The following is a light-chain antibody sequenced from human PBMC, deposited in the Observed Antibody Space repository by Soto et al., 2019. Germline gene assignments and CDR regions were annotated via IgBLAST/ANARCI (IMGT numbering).Light chain of an antibody. J-gene: IGLJ3*02. CDR1: SSNIGSNT. V-gene: IGLV1-44*01. CDR2: GNH. Sequence: QSVLIQASSMSGTPGQRVTISCSGSSSNIGSNTVNWYQQVPGTAPKLLIYGNHERPSGVPDRFSGSKSGTSASLAISGLQSEDDAEYYCAAGDDSLNGWVFGGGTKLTVL. CDR3: AAGDDSLNGWV.